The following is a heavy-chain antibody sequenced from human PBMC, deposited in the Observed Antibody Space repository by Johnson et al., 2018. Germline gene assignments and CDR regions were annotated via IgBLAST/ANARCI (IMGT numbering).Heavy chain of an antibody. CDR2: VSSDGTNE. V-gene: IGHV3-30*18. J-gene: IGHJ6*03. Sequence: QVQLQESGGGVVQPGRSLRLSCTASAFTFSNYGMHWVRQAPGKGLEWVAVVSSDGTNEFYADSGKGRFTISRDNSKNTMYLQMNTRRAKDTAVYYCAKDLGNFHYPDMEVWGKGTTVTVSS. CDR3: AKDLGNFHYPDMEV. D-gene: IGHD4-23*01. CDR1: AFTFSNYG.